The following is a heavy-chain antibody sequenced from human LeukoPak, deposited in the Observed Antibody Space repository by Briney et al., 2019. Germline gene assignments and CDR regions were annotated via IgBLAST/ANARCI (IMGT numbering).Heavy chain of an antibody. V-gene: IGHV4-34*01. Sequence: SETLSLTCAVYGGSFSGYYWSWIRQPPGKGLEWIGEINHSGSTNYNPSLKSRVTISVDTSKNQCSLKLSSVTAADTAVYYCAREGHDYGDSIDYWGQGTLVTVSS. CDR2: INHSGST. CDR1: GGSFSGYY. CDR3: AREGHDYGDSIDY. J-gene: IGHJ4*02. D-gene: IGHD4-17*01.